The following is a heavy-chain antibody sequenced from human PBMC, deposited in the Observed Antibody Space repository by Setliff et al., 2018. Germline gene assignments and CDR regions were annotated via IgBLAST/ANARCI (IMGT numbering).Heavy chain of an antibody. CDR1: GGSISSGSDY. D-gene: IGHD6-19*01. V-gene: IGHV4-61*09. CDR3: ARAVSGWYSAFYYYMDV. Sequence: SETLSLTCSVSGGSISSGSDYWTWLRQPAGKGLEWIGHIYTGGSTKYNPSLKSRVTISVDTSKNQFSLKLSSVTAADTAVYYCARAVSGWYSAFYYYMDVWGKGTTVTVSS. CDR2: IYTGGST. J-gene: IGHJ6*03.